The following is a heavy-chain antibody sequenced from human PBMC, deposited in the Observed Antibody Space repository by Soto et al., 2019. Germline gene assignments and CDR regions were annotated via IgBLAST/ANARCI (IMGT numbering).Heavy chain of an antibody. CDR3: ARGDYYDSTPDYFDY. V-gene: IGHV3-33*01. CDR2: IWYDGSNK. D-gene: IGHD3-22*01. CDR1: GFTFSIYG. J-gene: IGHJ4*02. Sequence: GGSLRLSCAASGFTFSIYGMHWVRQAPGKGLEWVAVIWYDGSNKYYADSVKGRFTISRDNSKNTLYLQMNSLRAEDTAVYYCARGDYYDSTPDYFDYWGQGTLVTVSS.